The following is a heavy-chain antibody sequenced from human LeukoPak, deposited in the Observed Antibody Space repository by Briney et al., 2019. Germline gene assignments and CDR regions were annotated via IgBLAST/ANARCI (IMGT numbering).Heavy chain of an antibody. CDR2: ISGSGGST. D-gene: IGHD2-2*01. CDR3: AKDPHRFLHQLSHPGY. Sequence: GGSLRLSCAASGFTFSSYAMSWVRQAPGKGLEWVSAISGSGGSTYYADSVKGRFTISRDNSKNTLYLQMNSLRAEDTAVYYCAKDPHRFLHQLSHPGYWGQGTLVTVSS. V-gene: IGHV3-23*01. J-gene: IGHJ4*02. CDR1: GFTFSSYA.